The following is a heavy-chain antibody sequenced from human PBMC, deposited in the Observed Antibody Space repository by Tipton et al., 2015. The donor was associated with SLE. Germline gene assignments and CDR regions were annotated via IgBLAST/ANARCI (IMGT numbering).Heavy chain of an antibody. J-gene: IGHJ4*02. CDR1: GFTFSNYP. D-gene: IGHD4-11*01. V-gene: IGHV3-23*01. CDR3: ARAQGVTTGYFDY. CDR2: ISGSGYST. Sequence: SLRLSCTASGFTFSNYPMSWVRQAPGKGLEWVSAISGSGYSTYYADSVKGRFTISRDNSKNTLYLQMNSLRAEDTAVYYCARAQGVTTGYFDYWGQGTLVTVSA.